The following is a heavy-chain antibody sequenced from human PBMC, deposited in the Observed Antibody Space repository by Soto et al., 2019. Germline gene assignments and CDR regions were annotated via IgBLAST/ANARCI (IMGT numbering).Heavy chain of an antibody. CDR1: GYTFTGYY. CDR3: ARSIVVVPAAEMDGWFDP. V-gene: IGHV1-2*04. D-gene: IGHD2-2*01. J-gene: IGHJ5*02. CDR2: INPNSGGT. Sequence: GASVKVSCKASGYTFTGYYMHWVRQAPGQGLERMGWINPNSGGTNYAQKFQGWVTMTRDTSISTAYMELSRLRSDDTAVYYCARSIVVVPAAEMDGWFDPWGQGTLVTVSS.